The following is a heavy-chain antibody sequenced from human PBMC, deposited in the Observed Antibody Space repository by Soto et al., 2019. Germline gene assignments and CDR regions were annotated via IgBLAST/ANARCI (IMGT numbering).Heavy chain of an antibody. D-gene: IGHD5-12*01. CDR2: IYYSGST. J-gene: IGHJ4*02. CDR1: GGSISSYY. CDR3: ARSGGVEMATLGLFDD. Sequence: SATLSLTCTVSGGSISSYYWSWIRQPPGKGLEWIGYIYYSGSTNYNPSLKSRVTISVDTSKNQFSLKLSSVTAADTAVYYCARSGGVEMATLGLFDDWGQVTLVTV. V-gene: IGHV4-59*01.